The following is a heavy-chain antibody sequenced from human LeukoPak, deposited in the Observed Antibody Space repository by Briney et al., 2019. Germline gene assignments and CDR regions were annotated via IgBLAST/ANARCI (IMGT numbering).Heavy chain of an antibody. V-gene: IGHV2-5*02. D-gene: IGHD3-10*01. Sequence: NPXQXLTLXCTFSGFSLRTSGVGVGWIRQPPGKALEWLAFIYWDDDKRYSPSLKSRLTITKDTSKTQGGMTMTNIXXXXXXXXXXXXXXXXYGSVDAFDVWGQGTMVTVSS. CDR2: IYWDDDK. CDR1: GFSLRTSGVG. J-gene: IGHJ3*01. CDR3: XXXXXXYGSVDAFDV.